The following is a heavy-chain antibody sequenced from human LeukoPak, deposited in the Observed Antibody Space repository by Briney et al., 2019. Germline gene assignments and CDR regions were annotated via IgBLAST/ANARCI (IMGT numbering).Heavy chain of an antibody. V-gene: IGHV3-43D*03. CDR1: GFTFDDYA. CDR3: AKEGDYYGSGSSGFDY. CDR2: IRWDGATT. D-gene: IGHD3-10*01. J-gene: IGHJ4*02. Sequence: GGSLRLSCAASGFTFDDYAMHWVRQAPGKGLEWVSLIRWDGATTYYADSVKGRFTISRDNSKNTLYLQMNSLRAEDTAVYYCAKEGDYYGSGSSGFDYWGQGTLVTVSS.